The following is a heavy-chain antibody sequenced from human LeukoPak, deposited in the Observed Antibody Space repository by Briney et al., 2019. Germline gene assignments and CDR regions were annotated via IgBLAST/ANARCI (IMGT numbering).Heavy chain of an antibody. CDR2: INPKSGGT. Sequence: ASVKVSCKASGYTFTGYYMHWVRHTPGQGLEWMGRINPKSGGTNYAQQFHGRVTLTRDPSISTAYMELSRLTYHDTAVFSCSRERETGTGPGGFDPWGQGTLVTVSS. CDR3: SRERETGTGPGGFDP. CDR1: GYTFTGYY. J-gene: IGHJ5*02. V-gene: IGHV1-2*06. D-gene: IGHD1-14*01.